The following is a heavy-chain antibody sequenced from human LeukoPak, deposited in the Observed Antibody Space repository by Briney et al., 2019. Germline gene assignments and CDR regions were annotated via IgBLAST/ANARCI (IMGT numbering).Heavy chain of an antibody. Sequence: GGSLRLSCAASGFAFSTYTINWVRQAPGKGLEWVSSISTSSSYIYYADSVKGRFTISRDNAKNSLFLEMNSLRDEDTAVYYCARDVRAYSTSSSAFDIWGQGTMVTVSS. J-gene: IGHJ3*02. CDR1: GFAFSTYT. D-gene: IGHD6-6*01. CDR2: ISTSSSYI. V-gene: IGHV3-21*01. CDR3: ARDVRAYSTSSSAFDI.